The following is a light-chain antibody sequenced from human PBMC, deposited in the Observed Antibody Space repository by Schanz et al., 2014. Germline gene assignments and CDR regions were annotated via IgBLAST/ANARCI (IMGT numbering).Light chain of an antibody. CDR3: HQFGSSPIT. CDR2: DAS. V-gene: IGKV3-11*01. Sequence: EIVLTQSPATLSLSPGERATLSCRASQSVSSYLAWYQQKPGQAPMLLIYDASKRATGIPARFSGSGSGTDFTLTISSLEPEDFAVYYCHQFGSSPITFGQGTRLEIK. CDR1: QSVSSY. J-gene: IGKJ5*01.